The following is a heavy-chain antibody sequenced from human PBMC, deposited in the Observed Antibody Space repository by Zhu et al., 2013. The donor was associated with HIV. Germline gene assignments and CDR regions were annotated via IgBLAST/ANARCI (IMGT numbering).Heavy chain of an antibody. CDR1: GYTFSDYY. D-gene: IGHD3-10*01. Sequence: QVQLEQSGAEVEKPGASVKVSCKASGYTFSDYYMHWVRQAPGQGLEWVGWINPNSGVTNYAQKFQGRVTMTRDTSINTAYLELSRLRSDDTAVYFCAKRSISRLVFRGVKFDSWGQGTLVAVSS. J-gene: IGHJ4*02. CDR2: INPNSGVT. CDR3: AKRSISRLVFRGVKFDS. V-gene: IGHV1-2*02.